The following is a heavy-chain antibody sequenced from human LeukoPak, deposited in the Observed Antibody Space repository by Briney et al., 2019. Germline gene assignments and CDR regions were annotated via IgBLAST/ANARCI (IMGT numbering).Heavy chain of an antibody. J-gene: IGHJ4*02. CDR2: INPNSGGT. V-gene: IGHV1-2*02. D-gene: IGHD6-6*01. CDR3: ARASRRSSSSGTFDY. Sequence: GASVKVSCKASGYTFTGYYMHWVRQAPGQGLEWMGWINPNSGGTNYAQKFQGRVTMTRDTSISTAYMELSRPRSDDTAVYYCARASRRSSSSGTFDYWGQGTLVTVSS. CDR1: GYTFTGYY.